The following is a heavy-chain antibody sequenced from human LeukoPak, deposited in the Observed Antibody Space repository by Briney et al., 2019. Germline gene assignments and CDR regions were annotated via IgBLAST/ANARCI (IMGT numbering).Heavy chain of an antibody. J-gene: IGHJ4*02. V-gene: IGHV4-39*01. CDR3: ARQDCSAACYHFVY. CDR1: GGSISTRNYY. D-gene: IGHD2-21*01. Sequence: SETLSLTCTVAGGSISTRNYYWGWIRQPPGKGLEWIVSIRYSGSTYYNPSLRSRVTISVDTTKNQLSLKLASVTAADTAVYYCARQDCSAACYHFVYWCQGTLVTVSS. CDR2: IRYSGST.